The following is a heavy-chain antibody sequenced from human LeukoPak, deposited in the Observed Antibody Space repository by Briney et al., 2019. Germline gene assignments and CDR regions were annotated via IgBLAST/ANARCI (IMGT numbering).Heavy chain of an antibody. Sequence: GGSLRLSCAASGLTFSGFWMTWVRQAPGKGLEWVANINEDGSEKYYVDSVKGRCTISRDNAKKSLSLQMNSLRAEDMGVYYCARGRGIGAWGQGTTVTVSS. V-gene: IGHV3-7*01. CDR3: ARGRGIGA. CDR1: GLTFSGFW. CDR2: INEDGSEK. J-gene: IGHJ6*02.